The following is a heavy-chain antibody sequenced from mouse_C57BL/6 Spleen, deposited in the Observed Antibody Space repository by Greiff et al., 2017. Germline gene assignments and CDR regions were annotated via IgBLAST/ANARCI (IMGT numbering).Heavy chain of an antibody. J-gene: IGHJ4*01. CDR1: GYTFTEYT. V-gene: IGHV1-62-2*01. CDR2: FYPGSGSI. D-gene: IGHD1-1*01. Sequence: VQLQQSGAELVKPGASVKLSCKASGYTFTEYTIHWVKQRSGQGLEWIGWFYPGSGSIKYNEKFKDKATLTADKSSSTVYMELSRLTSEDSAVYFCARPLITTVVADYCAMDYWGQGTSVTVSS. CDR3: ARPLITTVVADYCAMDY.